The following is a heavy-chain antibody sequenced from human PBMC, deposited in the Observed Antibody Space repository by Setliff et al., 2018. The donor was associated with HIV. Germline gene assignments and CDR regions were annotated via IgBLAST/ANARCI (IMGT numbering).Heavy chain of an antibody. V-gene: IGHV4-59*01. Sequence: SETLSLTCTVSGGSISSYYWSWIRQPPGKGLEWIGYIYYSGSTNYNPSLKSRVTISVDTSKNQFSLKLSSVTAADTAVYYCATLRWLRSKHSDYWGQGILVTVSS. J-gene: IGHJ4*01. D-gene: IGHD5-12*01. CDR1: GGSISSYY. CDR3: ATLRWLRSKHSDY. CDR2: IYYSGST.